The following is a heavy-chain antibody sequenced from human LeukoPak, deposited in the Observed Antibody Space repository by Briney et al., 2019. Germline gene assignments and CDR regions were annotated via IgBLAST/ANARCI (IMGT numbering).Heavy chain of an antibody. Sequence: GGSLRLSCAASGFTVSSNYMSWVRQAPGKGLEWVSVIYSGGSTYYADSVKGRFTISRHNSKNTLYLQMNSLRAEDTAVYYCARAPVYCSGGSWLLRYGMDVWGQGTTVTVSS. V-gene: IGHV3-53*04. CDR1: GFTVSSNY. J-gene: IGHJ6*02. D-gene: IGHD2-15*01. CDR2: IYSGGST. CDR3: ARAPVYCSGGSWLLRYGMDV.